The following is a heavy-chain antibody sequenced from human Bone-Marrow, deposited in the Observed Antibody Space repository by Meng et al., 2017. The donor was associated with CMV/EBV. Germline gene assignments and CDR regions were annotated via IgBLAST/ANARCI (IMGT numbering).Heavy chain of an antibody. V-gene: IGHV3-53*01. CDR1: GFTFSCYS. CDR3: ASSLH. Sequence: GESLKISCAADGFTFSCYSMNWVRQAPGKGLEWVSVIYSGGSTYYADPVKGRFTIPRANSKNTLYLQKNSLRAEDTAVYYCASSLHWGQGTLVTVSS. CDR2: IYSGGST. J-gene: IGHJ4*02.